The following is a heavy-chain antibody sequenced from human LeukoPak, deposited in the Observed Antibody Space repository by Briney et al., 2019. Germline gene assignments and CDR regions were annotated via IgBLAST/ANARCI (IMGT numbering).Heavy chain of an antibody. V-gene: IGHV3-9*01. CDR3: AKGMSSTYYYMDV. CDR1: GFTFDDYA. J-gene: IGHJ6*03. D-gene: IGHD6-6*01. CDR2: ISWNSGSI. Sequence: PGGSLRLSCAASGFTFDDYAMHWVRQAPGKGLEWVSGISWNSGSIGYADSVKGRFTISRDNAKNSLYLQMNSLRAEDTALYYCAKGMSSTYYYMDVWGKGTTVTVSS.